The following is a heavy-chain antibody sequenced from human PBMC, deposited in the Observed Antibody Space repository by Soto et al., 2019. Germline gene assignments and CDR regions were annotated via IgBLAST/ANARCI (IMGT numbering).Heavy chain of an antibody. D-gene: IGHD5-18*01. V-gene: IGHV3-30-3*01. CDR2: ISYDGSNK. J-gene: IGHJ2*01. CDR1: GFTFSSYA. CDR3: ARDPLWGTAMVLWYFDL. Sequence: VQLGESGGGVVQPGRSLRLSCADSGFTFSSYAMHWVRQAPGKGLECVAVISYDGSNKYYADSVKGRFTISRDNSKNTLYLQMNSLRAEDTAVYYCARDPLWGTAMVLWYFDLWGRGTLVTVSS.